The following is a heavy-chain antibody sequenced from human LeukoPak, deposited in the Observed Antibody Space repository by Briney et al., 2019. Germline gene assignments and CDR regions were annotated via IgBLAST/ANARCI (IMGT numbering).Heavy chain of an antibody. J-gene: IGHJ6*03. D-gene: IGHD7-27*01. CDR1: GFTFSNAW. CDR3: AKRKTGDRYYYMDV. CDR2: ISGSGGST. V-gene: IGHV3-23*01. Sequence: PGGSLRLSCAASGFTFSNAWMNWVRQAPGKGLEWVSAISGSGGSTHYADSVKGRFTISRDNSKNTLYLQMNSLRAEDTAVYYCAKRKTGDRYYYMDVRGKGTTVTVSS.